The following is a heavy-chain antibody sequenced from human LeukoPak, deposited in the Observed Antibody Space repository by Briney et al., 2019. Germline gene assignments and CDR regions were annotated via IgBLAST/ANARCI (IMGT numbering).Heavy chain of an antibody. J-gene: IGHJ6*02. CDR3: ARVATWVAAAGPAPLAFNYYYYYGMDV. D-gene: IGHD6-13*01. V-gene: IGHV4-4*02. Sequence: PSETLSLTCAVSGGSISSSNWWSWVRQPPGKGLEWIGEIYHSGSTNYNPSLKSRVTISVDKSKNQFSLKLSSVTAADTAVYYCARVATWVAAAGPAPLAFNYYYYYGMDVWGQGTTVTVSS. CDR1: GGSISSSNW. CDR2: IYHSGST.